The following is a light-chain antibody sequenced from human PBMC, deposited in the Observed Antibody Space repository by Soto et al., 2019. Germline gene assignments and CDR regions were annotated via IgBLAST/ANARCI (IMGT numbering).Light chain of an antibody. CDR2: NND. Sequence: QSALTQPPSASGTPGQRVTISCSGSNSNIGRDAVTWYQQLPGSAPKLLIYNNDQRPSGVPARFSGSRSGTPASLAISGLQSDDEADYHGPVSDGSLNAWVFGGGPK. J-gene: IGLJ3*02. V-gene: IGLV1-44*01. CDR3: PVSDGSLNAWV. CDR1: NSNIGRDA.